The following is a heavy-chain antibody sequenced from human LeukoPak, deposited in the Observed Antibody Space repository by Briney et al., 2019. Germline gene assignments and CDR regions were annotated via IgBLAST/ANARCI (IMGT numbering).Heavy chain of an antibody. D-gene: IGHD3-16*01. V-gene: IGHV3-30-3*01. CDR3: VRDVDHSGDGWGSSSGVFDY. J-gene: IGHJ4*02. CDR2: ISYDGSNK. CDR1: GFTFSSYA. Sequence: PGGSLRLSCAASGFTFSSYAIHWVRQAPGKGLEWVAVISYDGSNKYYADSVKGRFTISRDTSKNTLYLQMNSLRAEDTAVYYCVRDVDHSGDGWGSSSGVFDYWGQGTLVTVSS.